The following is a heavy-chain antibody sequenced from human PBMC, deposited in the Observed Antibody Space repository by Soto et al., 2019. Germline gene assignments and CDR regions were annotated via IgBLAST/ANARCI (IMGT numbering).Heavy chain of an antibody. CDR1: GYTFINYG. J-gene: IGHJ6*02. Sequence: XSVKVSCKTSGYTFINYGINWVRQAPGQGLEWMGWISGYNGNTNYAQTVQGRVTMTTDTSTGTVYMELRSLKSDDTAIYYCSRFIMVGGWFDPNYYHGMDVWGQGTTVTVSS. CDR3: SRFIMVGGWFDPNYYHGMDV. CDR2: ISGYNGNT. D-gene: IGHD6-19*01. V-gene: IGHV1-18*01.